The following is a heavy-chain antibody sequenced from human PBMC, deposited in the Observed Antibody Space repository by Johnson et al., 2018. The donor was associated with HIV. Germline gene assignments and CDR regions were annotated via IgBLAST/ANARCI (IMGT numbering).Heavy chain of an antibody. CDR3: AREPALVGANGGWGAFDI. V-gene: IGHV3-30*19. D-gene: IGHD1-26*01. CDR2: IWYDGSNK. Sequence: QVQLVESGGGVVQPGRSLRLSCAASGFTFSSYGMHWVRQAPGKGLEWVAVIWYDGSNKYHADSVKGRFTISRDNSKNTLFLQMNSLRAEDMAVYYCAREPALVGANGGWGAFDIWGQGTMVTVSS. J-gene: IGHJ3*02. CDR1: GFTFSSYG.